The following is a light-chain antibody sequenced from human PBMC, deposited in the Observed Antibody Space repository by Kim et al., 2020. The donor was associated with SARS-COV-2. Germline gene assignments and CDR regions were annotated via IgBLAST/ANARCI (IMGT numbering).Light chain of an antibody. CDR1: QSFSSCY. V-gene: IGKV3-20*01. CDR2: GAS. J-gene: IGKJ3*01. CDR3: QQYGSSRFT. Sequence: EIVLTQSPGTLSLSPGERATLSCRASQSFSSCYLAWYQKKPGQAPRLLIYGASSRATGIQDRFSGSGSGTDFTLTISRLEPEESAVYYCQQYGSSRFTFGPGTKVDIK.